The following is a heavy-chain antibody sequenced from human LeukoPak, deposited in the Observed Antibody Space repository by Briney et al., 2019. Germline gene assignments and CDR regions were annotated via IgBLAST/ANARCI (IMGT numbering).Heavy chain of an antibody. J-gene: IGHJ4*02. CDR3: AKGCSTTSCPL. Sequence: PGGSLRLSCAASGFTFSSYVMSWVRQDPGKGLEWVSAISGSGGSTYYADSVKGRFAISRDNSKNTLYLQMNSLRAEDTAVYYCAKGCSTTSCPLWGQGTLVTVSS. V-gene: IGHV3-23*01. D-gene: IGHD2-2*01. CDR1: GFTFSSYV. CDR2: ISGSGGST.